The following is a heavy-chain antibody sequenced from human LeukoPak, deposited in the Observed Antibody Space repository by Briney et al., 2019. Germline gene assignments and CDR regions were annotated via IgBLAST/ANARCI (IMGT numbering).Heavy chain of an antibody. CDR3: ARDRGTTVINFDY. V-gene: IGHV3-21*01. CDR2: ISSSSSYI. J-gene: IGHJ4*02. CDR1: GFTVSSNY. Sequence: GGSLRLSCAASGFTVSSNYMTWVRQAPGKGLEWVSSISSSSSYIYYADSVKGRFTISRDNAKNSLYLQMNSLRDEDTAVYYCARDRGTTVINFDYWGQGTLVTVSS. D-gene: IGHD4-17*01.